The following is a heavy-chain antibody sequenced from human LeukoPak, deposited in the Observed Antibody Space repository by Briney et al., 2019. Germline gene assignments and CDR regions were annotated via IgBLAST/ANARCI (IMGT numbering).Heavy chain of an antibody. D-gene: IGHD1-26*01. CDR3: ARQKWEQQGRDYYFNGLDV. J-gene: IGHJ6*02. Sequence: SETLSLTCSVSAGSISSSSWWSWVRQSPVKGLEWIGEIYLYGTTNYNPSLKSRVTLSVDRSKNQFSLKLSSVTAADTAVYYCARQKWEQQGRDYYFNGLDVWGPGTTVTVSS. CDR1: AGSISSSSW. CDR2: IYLYGTT. V-gene: IGHV4-4*02.